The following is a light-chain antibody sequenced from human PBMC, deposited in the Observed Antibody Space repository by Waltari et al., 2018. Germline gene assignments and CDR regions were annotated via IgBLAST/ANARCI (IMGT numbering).Light chain of an antibody. CDR1: TSDVGSYNL. CDR2: EVS. J-gene: IGLJ2*01. Sequence: QSALTQPASVSGSPGQSITISCTGTTSDVGSYNLSPRYQQHPGKAPKLMIYEVSKRPSGVSNRFSGSKSGNTASLTISGLQAEDEADYYCCSYAGSSFVVFGGGTKLTVL. CDR3: CSYAGSSFVV. V-gene: IGLV2-23*02.